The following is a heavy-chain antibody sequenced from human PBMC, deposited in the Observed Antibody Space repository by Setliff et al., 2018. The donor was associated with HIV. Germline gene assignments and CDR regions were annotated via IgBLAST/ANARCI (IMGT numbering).Heavy chain of an antibody. CDR3: AAQDLDLVKYYYMDY. V-gene: IGHV4-39*07. D-gene: IGHD2-21*01. J-gene: IGHJ4*02. Sequence: SETLSLTCTVSGGSISRSTHHWAWIRQPPGKGLEWIGALSSKGQAYYNPSLKSRVAISIESSKNLFSLRLDSLTAADTAVYYCAAQDLDLVKYYYMDYWGPGALVTVSS. CDR2: LSSKGQA. CDR1: GGSISRSTHH.